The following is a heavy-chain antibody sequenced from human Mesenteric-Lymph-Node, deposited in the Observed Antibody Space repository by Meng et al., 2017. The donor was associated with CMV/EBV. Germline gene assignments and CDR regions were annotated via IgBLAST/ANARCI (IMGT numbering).Heavy chain of an antibody. D-gene: IGHD3-10*01. Sequence: ASVKVSCKASGYTFTGYSMHWVRQAPGQGLEWMGWINPNSGDTSYAQNFQGRVTMTRDTSISTAYMELSSLRSDDTAVYYCARGYYYGSGSTIYYYYYGMDVWGQGTTVTVSS. V-gene: IGHV1-2*02. CDR2: INPNSGDT. J-gene: IGHJ6*02. CDR1: GYTFTGYS. CDR3: ARGYYYGSGSTIYYYYYGMDV.